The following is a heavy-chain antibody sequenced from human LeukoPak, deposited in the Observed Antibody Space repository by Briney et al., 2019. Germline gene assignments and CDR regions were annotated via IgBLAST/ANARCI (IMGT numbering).Heavy chain of an antibody. CDR1: GFTFSSYS. CDR2: ISTSSTYI. J-gene: IGHJ4*02. D-gene: IGHD1-20*01. CDR3: ARDPPFIIGTTFFDY. Sequence: PGGSLRLSCAAPGFTFSSYSMNWVRQAPGKGLEWVSSISTSSTYIYYAGSVKGRFTISRDNAKNSLYLQMNSLRAEDAAVYYCARDPPFIIGTTFFDYWGQGTLVTVSS. V-gene: IGHV3-21*01.